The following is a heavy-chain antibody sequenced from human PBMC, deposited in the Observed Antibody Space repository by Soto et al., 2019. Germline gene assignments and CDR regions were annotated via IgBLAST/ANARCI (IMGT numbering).Heavy chain of an antibody. Sequence: GGSLRLSCAASGFTFSSYAMSWVRQAPGKGLEWVSAISGSGGSTYYADSVKGRFTISRDNSKNTLYLQMNSLRAEDTAVYYCAKDYYDSGAPRGYFDYWGQGTLVTVSS. CDR1: GFTFSSYA. D-gene: IGHD3-22*01. V-gene: IGHV3-23*01. J-gene: IGHJ4*02. CDR3: AKDYYDSGAPRGYFDY. CDR2: ISGSGGST.